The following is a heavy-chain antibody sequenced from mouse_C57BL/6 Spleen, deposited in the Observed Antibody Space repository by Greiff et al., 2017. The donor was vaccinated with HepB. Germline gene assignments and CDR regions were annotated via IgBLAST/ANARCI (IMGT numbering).Heavy chain of an antibody. CDR2: IDPNSGGT. J-gene: IGHJ4*01. CDR3: ARSEDYGYYYAMDY. Sequence: QVQLKQPGAELVKPGASVKLSCKASGYTFTSYWMHWVKQRPGRGLEWIGRIDPNSGGTKYNEKFKSKATLTVDKPSSTAYMQLSSLTSEDSAVYYCARSEDYGYYYAMDYWGQGTSVTVSS. V-gene: IGHV1-72*01. CDR1: GYTFTSYW. D-gene: IGHD1-1*02.